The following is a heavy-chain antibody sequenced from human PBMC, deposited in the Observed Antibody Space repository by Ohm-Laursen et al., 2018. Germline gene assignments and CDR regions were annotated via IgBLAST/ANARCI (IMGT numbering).Heavy chain of an antibody. CDR2: IKEDGNEK. J-gene: IGHJ4*02. Sequence: SLRLSCAASGFTLSRYWMSWVRQAPGKGLAWVANIKEDGNEKYYVDSVKGRFTISRDNAKNSLYLQMNSLRAEDTAVYYCARSLYYYDSSGYYAWGQGTLVTVSS. D-gene: IGHD3-22*01. CDR3: ARSLYYYDSSGYYA. CDR1: GFTLSRYW. V-gene: IGHV3-7*01.